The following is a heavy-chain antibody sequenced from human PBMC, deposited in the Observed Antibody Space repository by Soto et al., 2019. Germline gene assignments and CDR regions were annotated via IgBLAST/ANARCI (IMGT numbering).Heavy chain of an antibody. CDR2: LYYSGST. D-gene: IGHD3-10*01. V-gene: IGHV4-30-4*01. J-gene: IGHJ3*02. Sequence: QVQLQESGPGLVKPSQTLSLTCTVSGGSISSGDYYWSWIRQPPGKGLEWIGYLYYSGSTYYNPSLKSRVTISVGTSKNQSAPKPSSVTAADTGVYYCASASINPDAFDIWGQGTMVTVSS. CDR1: GGSISSGDYY. CDR3: ASASINPDAFDI.